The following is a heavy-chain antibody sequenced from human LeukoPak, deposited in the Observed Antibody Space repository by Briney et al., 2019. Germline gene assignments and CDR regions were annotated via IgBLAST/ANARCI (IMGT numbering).Heavy chain of an antibody. CDR3: ARSYWNDHFDY. CDR1: GGSISSYY. CDR2: IYYGGST. Sequence: SETLSLTCTVSGGSISSYYWSWIRQPPGKGLEWIGYIYYGGSTNYNPSLKSRVTISVDTSKNQFSLKLSSVTAADTAVYYCARSYWNDHFDYWGQGTLVTVSS. V-gene: IGHV4-59*01. J-gene: IGHJ4*02. D-gene: IGHD1-1*01.